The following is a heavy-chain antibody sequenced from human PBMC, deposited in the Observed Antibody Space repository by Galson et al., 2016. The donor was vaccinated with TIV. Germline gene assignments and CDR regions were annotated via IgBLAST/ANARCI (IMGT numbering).Heavy chain of an antibody. CDR3: ARVSGVVRGYGLDV. Sequence: SLRLSCAGSGFTVSGTSMSWVRQAPGKGLEWVSLIYSAGNTFYADSMKGRFTLSRDNSKNTVYLQISSLRVEDTAVYYCARVSGVVRGYGLDVWGQGTMVTVAS. CDR1: GFTVSGTS. CDR2: IYSAGNT. D-gene: IGHD3-10*01. J-gene: IGHJ6*02. V-gene: IGHV3-53*01.